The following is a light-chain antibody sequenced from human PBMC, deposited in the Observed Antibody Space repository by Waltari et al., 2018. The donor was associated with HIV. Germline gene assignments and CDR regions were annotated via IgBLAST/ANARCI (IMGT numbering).Light chain of an antibody. V-gene: IGKV1-12*01. J-gene: IGKJ1*01. CDR2: SAS. CDR3: QQANSFPRT. CDR1: QNILNW. Sequence: DIQLTQSPSSVSASVGDRVTITFRASQNILNWLAWYQQKPGRAPKLLIYSASDLQYGVPSRFSGSGSGTDFSLTISSLQPEDFATYYCQQANSFPRTFGQGTTVEI.